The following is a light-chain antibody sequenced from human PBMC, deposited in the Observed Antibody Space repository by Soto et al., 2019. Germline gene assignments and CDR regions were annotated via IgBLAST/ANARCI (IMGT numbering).Light chain of an antibody. J-gene: IGLJ1*01. CDR1: SSNIGGNS. Sequence: GLTQPPSLSADPGQKVTISCSGSSSNIGGNSVSWYQQLPGTAPKLLIYDDNKRPSGIPDRFSGSKSGTSATLGITGFQTGDEADYYCGSWDSSLSAYVFGTGTKVTVL. CDR2: DDN. CDR3: GSWDSSLSAYV. V-gene: IGLV1-51*01.